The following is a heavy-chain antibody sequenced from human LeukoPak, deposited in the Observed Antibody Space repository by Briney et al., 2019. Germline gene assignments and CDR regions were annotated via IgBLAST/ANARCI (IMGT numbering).Heavy chain of an antibody. Sequence: ASVKVSCKASGYTFTGYYMHWVRQAPGQGLEWMGWINPNSGGTNYAQKFQGRVTMTRDTSISTAYMELSRLRSEDTAVYYCARGRYRLVEWLSRPNWFDPWGQGTLVTVSS. D-gene: IGHD3-3*01. CDR2: INPNSGGT. V-gene: IGHV1-2*02. CDR3: ARGRYRLVEWLSRPNWFDP. CDR1: GYTFTGYY. J-gene: IGHJ5*02.